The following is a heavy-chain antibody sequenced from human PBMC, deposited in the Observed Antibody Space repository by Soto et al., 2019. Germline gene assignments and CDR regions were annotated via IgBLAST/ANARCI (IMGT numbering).Heavy chain of an antibody. D-gene: IGHD3-22*01. CDR1: GGTFSSYT. J-gene: IGHJ5*02. V-gene: IGHV1-69*02. CDR2: IIPILGIA. CDR3: ARVKVVSGFDP. Sequence: QVQLVQSGAEVKKPGSSVKVSCKASGGTFSSYTISWVRQAPGQGLEWMGRIIPILGIANYAQKFQGRVTITADKSTSTGYMELSSLRSEDTAVYYCARVKVVSGFDPWGQGTLVTVSS.